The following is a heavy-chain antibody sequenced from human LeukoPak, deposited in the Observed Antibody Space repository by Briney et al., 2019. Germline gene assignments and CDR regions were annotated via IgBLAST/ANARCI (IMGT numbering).Heavy chain of an antibody. Sequence: GGSLRLSCAASGFTFSSYSMNWVRQAPGKGLEWVSSISSSSSYIYYADSVKGRFTISRDNAKNSLYLQMSSLRAEDTAVYYCARDRFYDSSGYYLYNWFDPWGQGTLAAVSS. CDR2: ISSSSSYI. D-gene: IGHD3-22*01. J-gene: IGHJ5*02. CDR1: GFTFSSYS. CDR3: ARDRFYDSSGYYLYNWFDP. V-gene: IGHV3-21*01.